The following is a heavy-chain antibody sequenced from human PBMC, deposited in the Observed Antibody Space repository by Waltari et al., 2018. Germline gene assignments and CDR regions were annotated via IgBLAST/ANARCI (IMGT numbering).Heavy chain of an antibody. CDR2: INAGNGNT. V-gene: IGHV1-3*01. J-gene: IGHJ5*02. CDR1: GYTFTSYA. D-gene: IGHD3-3*02. CDR3: ARGAPIFGVAAP. Sequence: QVQLAQSGAEVKKPGASVKVSCKASGYTFTSYAMHWVRQAPGQRLEWMGWINAGNGNTKYSQKFQGRVTITRDTSASTAYMELSSLRSEDTAVYYCARGAPIFGVAAPWGQGTLVTVSS.